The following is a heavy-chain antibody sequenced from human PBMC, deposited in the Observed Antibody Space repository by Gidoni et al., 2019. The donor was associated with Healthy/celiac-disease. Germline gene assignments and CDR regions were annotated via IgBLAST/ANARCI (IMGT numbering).Heavy chain of an antibody. D-gene: IGHD6-19*01. CDR2: IYYSGST. Sequence: LQLQESGPGLVKPSETLSLTCTVSGGSISSSSYYWGWIRQPPGKGLEWIGSIYYSGSTYYNPSLKSRVTISVDTSKNQFSLKLSSVTAADTAVYYCARGVRLVRVAAFGDYWGQGTLVTVSS. V-gene: IGHV4-39*07. J-gene: IGHJ4*02. CDR1: GGSISSSSYY. CDR3: ARGVRLVRVAAFGDY.